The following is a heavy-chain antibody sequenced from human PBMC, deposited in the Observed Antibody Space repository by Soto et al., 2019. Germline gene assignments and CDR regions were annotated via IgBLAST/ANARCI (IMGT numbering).Heavy chain of an antibody. CDR2: ISGSGGST. Sequence: EVQLLESGGGLVQPGGSLRLSCAASGFTFSSYAMSWVRQAPGKGLEWVSAISGSGGSTYYADSVKGRFTISRDNSKNTLYLQMNSLRAEDTAVYYCAKASLDLGANYGDYAYFDYWGQGTLVTVSS. J-gene: IGHJ4*02. CDR3: AKASLDLGANYGDYAYFDY. D-gene: IGHD4-17*01. CDR1: GFTFSSYA. V-gene: IGHV3-23*01.